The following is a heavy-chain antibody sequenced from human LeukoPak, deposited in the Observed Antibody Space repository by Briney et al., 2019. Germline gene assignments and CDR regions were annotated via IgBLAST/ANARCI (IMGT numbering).Heavy chain of an antibody. J-gene: IGHJ4*02. V-gene: IGHV6-1*01. CDR3: ARGLGWPYFDY. CDR1: GDSVSRDSIA. D-gene: IGHD5-24*01. CDR2: TYYRSKWYN. Sequence: SQTLSLTCAISGDSVSRDSIAWNWIRQSPSRGLEWLGRTYYRSKWYNDYAVSVKSRITINPDTSKNQFSLQLNSVTPEDTAVYYCARGLGWPYFDYXGQGTLVTVSS.